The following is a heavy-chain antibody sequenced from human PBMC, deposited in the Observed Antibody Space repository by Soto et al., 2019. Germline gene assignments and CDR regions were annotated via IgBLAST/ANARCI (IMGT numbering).Heavy chain of an antibody. CDR3: ARRVYGYSYAD. V-gene: IGHV5-51*01. Sequence: GESLKISCKASGYGFTTYWVGWVRQMPGKGLEWMGIIYPGDSDTRYSPSFQGQVTISADKSISTAYLQWSSLKASDTAIYYCARRVYGYSYADWGQGTLVTVSS. J-gene: IGHJ4*02. CDR1: GYGFTTYW. D-gene: IGHD5-18*01. CDR2: IYPGDSDT.